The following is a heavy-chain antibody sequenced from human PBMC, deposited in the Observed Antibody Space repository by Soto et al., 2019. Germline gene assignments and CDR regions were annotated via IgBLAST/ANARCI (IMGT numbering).Heavy chain of an antibody. J-gene: IGHJ4*02. D-gene: IGHD3-10*01. Sequence: QVYLVESGGGVVQPGRSLRLSCAVSGFTFPNFAMHWVRQVPGKGLEWVALISSDGSNRYYADSVKGRVTISRDNSKNTLYRQMNSLRTEDTAVFFCAQAYFFSLSGCYSPYYLAYWGQGSLVTVSS. V-gene: IGHV3-30*18. CDR3: AQAYFFSLSGCYSPYYLAY. CDR2: ISSDGSNR. CDR1: GFTFPNFA.